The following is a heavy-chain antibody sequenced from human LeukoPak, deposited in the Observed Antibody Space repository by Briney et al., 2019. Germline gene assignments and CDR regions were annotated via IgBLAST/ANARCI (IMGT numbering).Heavy chain of an antibody. J-gene: IGHJ6*03. V-gene: IGHV3-21*04. CDR2: ISSSSSYI. CDR3: ASLNPSRLAVSRRYMDV. D-gene: IGHD2-8*02. Sequence: PGGSLRLSCAASGFTFSSYSMNWVRQAPGKGLEWVSSISSSSSYIYYADSVKGRFTISRDNAKNSLYLQMNSLRAEDTAVYYCASLNPSRLAVSRRYMDVWGKGTTVTVSS. CDR1: GFTFSSYS.